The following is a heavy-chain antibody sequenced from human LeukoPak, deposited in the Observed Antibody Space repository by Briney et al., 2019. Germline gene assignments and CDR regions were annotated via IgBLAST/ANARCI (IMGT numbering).Heavy chain of an antibody. CDR1: GGSISSYY. J-gene: IGHJ4*02. CDR3: ARVGSDYGGNWGGYHFDY. D-gene: IGHD4-23*01. Sequence: ETLSLTCTVSGGSISSYYWSWIRQPAGKGLEWIGRIYTSGSTNYNPSLKSRVTMSVDTSKNQFSLKLSSVTAADTAVYYCARVGSDYGGNWGGYHFDYWGQGTLVTVSS. V-gene: IGHV4-4*07. CDR2: IYTSGST.